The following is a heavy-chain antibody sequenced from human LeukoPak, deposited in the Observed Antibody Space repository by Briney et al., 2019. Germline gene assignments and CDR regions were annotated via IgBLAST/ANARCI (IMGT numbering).Heavy chain of an antibody. D-gene: IGHD5-18*01. CDR3: ARDLGVDTTMIFFDY. V-gene: IGHV1-18*01. CDR2: ISAYNGNT. CDR1: GYTFTSFG. Sequence: GASVKVSCKASGYTFTSFGISWVRQAPGQGPERMGWISAYNGNTNIVQRFQGRVTMTTDTSTNTAYMELRGLRSDDTAVYYCARDLGVDTTMIFFDYWGQGTLVTVSS. J-gene: IGHJ4*02.